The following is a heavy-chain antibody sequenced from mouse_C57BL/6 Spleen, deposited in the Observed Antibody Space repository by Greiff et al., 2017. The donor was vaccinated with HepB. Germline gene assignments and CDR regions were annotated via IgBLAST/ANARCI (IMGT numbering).Heavy chain of an antibody. CDR2: ISSGGSYT. V-gene: IGHV5-6*01. Sequence: EVHLVESGGDLVKPGGSLKLSCAASGFTFSSYGMSWVRQTPDKRLEWVATISSGGSYTYYPDSVKGRFTISRDNAKNTLHLQMSSLKSEDTAMYYCARDGSSYGGAMDYWGQGTSVTVSS. J-gene: IGHJ4*01. CDR3: ARDGSSYGGAMDY. CDR1: GFTFSSYG. D-gene: IGHD1-1*01.